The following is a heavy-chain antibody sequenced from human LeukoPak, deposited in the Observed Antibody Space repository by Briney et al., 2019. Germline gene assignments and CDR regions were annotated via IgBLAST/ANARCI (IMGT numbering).Heavy chain of an antibody. V-gene: IGHV1-8*01. CDR2: MNPNRGNT. D-gene: IGHD6-19*01. CDR1: VYTFTSYY. Sequence: AAVTVSCMASVYTFTSYYINWVGQATGQGLEWMGWMNPNRGNTGYAQKLQGRVTMTRNSPISTAYMQLSTLRSEGTALCYFGRSPRVSGGLVDWLDPWGEGTLVSVSS. CDR3: GRSPRVSGGLVDWLDP. J-gene: IGHJ5*02.